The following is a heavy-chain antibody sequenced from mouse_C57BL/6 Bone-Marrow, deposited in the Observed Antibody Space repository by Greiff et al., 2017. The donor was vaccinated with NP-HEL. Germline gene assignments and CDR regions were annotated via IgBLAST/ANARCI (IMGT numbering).Heavy chain of an antibody. V-gene: IGHV1-64*01. D-gene: IGHD3-2*02. CDR2: IQPNSGST. CDR1: GYTFTSYW. Sequence: QVQLQQPGAELVKPGASVKLSCKASGYTFTSYWMYWVNRRPGQGLEWMGMIQPNSGSTNYNEKFKNKATLTVDKSYSTAYMQLSSLTSENSAVYSCANSSGYPLFDYWGQGTTLTVSS. CDR3: ANSSGYPLFDY. J-gene: IGHJ2*01.